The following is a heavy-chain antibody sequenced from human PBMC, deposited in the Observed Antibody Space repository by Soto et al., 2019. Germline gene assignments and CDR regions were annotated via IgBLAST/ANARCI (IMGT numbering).Heavy chain of an antibody. Sequence: GGSLRLSCAASGFTFSSYSMNWVRQAPGKGLEWVSSISSSSSYIYYADSVKGRFTISRDNAKNSLYLQMSSLRAEDTAVYYCARDPLVISYAFDIWGQATMVTVSS. V-gene: IGHV3-21*01. CDR2: ISSSSSYI. CDR3: ARDPLVISYAFDI. J-gene: IGHJ3*02. CDR1: GFTFSSYS. D-gene: IGHD3-9*01.